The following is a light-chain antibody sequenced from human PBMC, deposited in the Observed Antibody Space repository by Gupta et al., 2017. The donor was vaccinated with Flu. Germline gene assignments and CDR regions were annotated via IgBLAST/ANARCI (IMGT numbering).Light chain of an antibody. CDR1: QSVSTSY. Sequence: DIVLTPSPGTLSWSPGERATLSCRASQSVSTSYLARYTQNAVQGTRLLTYCAPSRATGTPDRFTGSGCRTDFTLTISRREPVNIALYYCQQHGSAHPHTFGPGTKVEI. V-gene: IGKV3-20*01. J-gene: IGKJ2*01. CDR3: QQHGSAHPHT. CDR2: CAP.